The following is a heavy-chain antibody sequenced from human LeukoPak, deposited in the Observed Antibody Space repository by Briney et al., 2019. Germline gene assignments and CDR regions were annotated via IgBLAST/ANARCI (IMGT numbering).Heavy chain of an antibody. CDR1: GFTVSNNY. J-gene: IGHJ4*02. D-gene: IGHD6-13*01. CDR2: IYSVGTT. CDR3: ARDPPGIAASVSGG. Sequence: GGSLRLSCKASGFTVSNNYMNWVRQAPGKWLEWVALIYSVGTTNYADSVKGRFNISRDNSKNTLYLQMTNVRVEDTAVYYCARDPPGIAASVSGGWGQGTLVTVSS. V-gene: IGHV3-53*01.